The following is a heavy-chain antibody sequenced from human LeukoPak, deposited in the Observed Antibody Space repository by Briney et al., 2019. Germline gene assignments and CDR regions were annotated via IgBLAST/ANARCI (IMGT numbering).Heavy chain of an antibody. CDR3: ARVGYYDSSGYYDY. Sequence: ASVKVSCKTSGYTFTDYYMHWVRQAPGQGLEWMGRINPNSGGTNYAQKFQGRVTMTRDTSVSTAYMELSGLRSDDTAVYYCARVGYYDSSGYYDYWGQEALVTVSS. D-gene: IGHD3-22*01. CDR2: INPNSGGT. CDR1: GYTFTDYY. J-gene: IGHJ4*02. V-gene: IGHV1-2*06.